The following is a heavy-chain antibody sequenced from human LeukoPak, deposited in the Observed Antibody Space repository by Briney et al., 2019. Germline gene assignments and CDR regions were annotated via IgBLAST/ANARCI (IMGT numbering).Heavy chain of an antibody. Sequence: GSLRLSCAASGFTFTNYNMIWVRQAPGKGLEWVSSISSSSSYIYYADSVKGRFTISRDNAKNSLYLQMNSLRAEDTAVYYCARDRSPYNWNDLDAFDIWGQGTMVTVSS. CDR2: ISSSSSYI. J-gene: IGHJ3*02. V-gene: IGHV3-21*01. CDR1: GFTFTNYN. CDR3: ARDRSPYNWNDLDAFDI. D-gene: IGHD1-20*01.